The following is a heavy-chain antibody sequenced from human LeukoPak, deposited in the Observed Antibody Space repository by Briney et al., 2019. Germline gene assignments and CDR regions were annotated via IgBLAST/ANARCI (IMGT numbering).Heavy chain of an antibody. CDR1: GGSISGYY. J-gene: IGHJ4*02. CDR3: ARFRCADGVRYPEDY. V-gene: IGHV4-59*12. CDR2: IYYSGST. Sequence: SETLSLTCTVSGGSISGYYWSWIRQPPGKGLEWIGYIYYSGSTNYNPSLKSRVTMSVDTSKNQFSLKLTSVTAADTAVYYCARFRCADGVRYPEDYWGQGTLVTVSS. D-gene: IGHD2-8*01.